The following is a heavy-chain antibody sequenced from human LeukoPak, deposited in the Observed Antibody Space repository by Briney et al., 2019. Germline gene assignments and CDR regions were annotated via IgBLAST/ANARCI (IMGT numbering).Heavy chain of an antibody. CDR3: ARDAGNSGYGCDL. CDR1: GFIFSQYS. D-gene: IGHD5-12*01. CDR2: IRSSSET. Sequence: GGSLRLSCAASGFIFSQYSMNWVRQAPGKGLEWVSHIRSSSETFYADSVKGRFTISRDNARNSLYLQMNNLRGEDTAIYYCARDAGNSGYGCDLWGQGSLVTVSS. J-gene: IGHJ5*02. V-gene: IGHV3-48*01.